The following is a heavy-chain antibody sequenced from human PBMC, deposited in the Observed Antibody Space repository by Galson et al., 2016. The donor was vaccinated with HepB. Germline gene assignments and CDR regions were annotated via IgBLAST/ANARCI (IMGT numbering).Heavy chain of an antibody. J-gene: IGHJ5*02. CDR1: GYTLTSYG. CDR3: ARYRLIATSYNWFDP. V-gene: IGHV1-18*04. Sequence: SVKVSCKASGYTLTSYGFSWVRQAPGQGLEWMGWISAYNGYTNYAQKLQGRVTMTTDTSTSTAYTELRSLRSDDTAVYYCARYRLIATSYNWFDPWGQGTLVTV. D-gene: IGHD1-14*01. CDR2: ISAYNGYT.